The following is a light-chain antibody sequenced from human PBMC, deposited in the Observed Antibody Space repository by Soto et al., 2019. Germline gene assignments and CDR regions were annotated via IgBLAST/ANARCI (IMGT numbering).Light chain of an antibody. CDR3: LSFDSSLSVV. J-gene: IGLJ2*01. CDR1: SSNIGAGYD. V-gene: IGLV1-40*01. Sequence: QAVVTQPPSVSGAPGQRATISCTGSSSNIGAGYDVHWYQQLPGRAPKLLIYGNTNRPSGVPDRFSGSKSGTSASLAITGLQAEDEADYYCLSFDSSLSVVFGGGTQLTVL. CDR2: GNT.